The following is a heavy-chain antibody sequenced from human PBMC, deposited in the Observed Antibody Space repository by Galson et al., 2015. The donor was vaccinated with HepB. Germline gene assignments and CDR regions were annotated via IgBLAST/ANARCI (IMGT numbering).Heavy chain of an antibody. D-gene: IGHD3-10*01. Sequence: SVKVSCKASGYTFSTYKISWARQAPGQGLEWMGRIIPILGIANYAQKFQGRVTITADKSTSTAYMELSSLRSEDTAVYYCARDPITMLRGVINGMDVWGQGTTVTVSS. CDR2: IIPILGIA. J-gene: IGHJ6*02. CDR1: GYTFSTYK. CDR3: ARDPITMLRGVINGMDV. V-gene: IGHV1-69*04.